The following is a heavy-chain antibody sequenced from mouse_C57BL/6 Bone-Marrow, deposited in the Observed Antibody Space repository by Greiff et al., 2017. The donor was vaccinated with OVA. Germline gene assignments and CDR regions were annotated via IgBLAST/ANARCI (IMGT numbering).Heavy chain of an antibody. Sequence: EVQRVESGPGLVKPSQSLSLTCSVTGYSITSGYYWNWIRQFPGNKLEWMGYISYDGSNNYNPSLKNRISITRDTSKNQFFLKLNSVTTEDTATYYCARGEKGFDYWGQGTTLTVSS. J-gene: IGHJ2*01. CDR3: ARGEKGFDY. V-gene: IGHV3-6*01. CDR1: GYSITSGYY. CDR2: ISYDGSN.